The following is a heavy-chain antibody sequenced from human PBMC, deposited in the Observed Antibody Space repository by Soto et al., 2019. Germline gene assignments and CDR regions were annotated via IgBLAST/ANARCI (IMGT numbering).Heavy chain of an antibody. Sequence: GPLRVSCAASGYTIISYAMSWVSKAPGKGLEWVSAISGSGGSTYYADSVKGRFTISRDNSKNTLYLQMNSLRAEDTAVYYCANRAHDYGDAYYFDYWGQGTLVTVSS. CDR1: GYTIISYA. J-gene: IGHJ4*02. CDR2: ISGSGGST. CDR3: ANRAHDYGDAYYFDY. D-gene: IGHD4-17*01. V-gene: IGHV3-23*01.